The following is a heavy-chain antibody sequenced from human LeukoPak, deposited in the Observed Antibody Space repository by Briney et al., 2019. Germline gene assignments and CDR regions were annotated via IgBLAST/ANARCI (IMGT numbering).Heavy chain of an antibody. CDR2: IYTSGST. CDR3: ASRGLRIAAAGRKAFDI. Sequence: SQTLSLTCTVSGGSISSGSYYWSWIRQPAGKGLEWIGRIYTSGSTNYNPSLKSRVTISVDTSKNQFSLKLSSVTAADTAVYYCASRGLRIAAAGRKAFDIWGQGTMVTVSS. V-gene: IGHV4-61*02. D-gene: IGHD6-13*01. CDR1: GGSISSGSYY. J-gene: IGHJ3*02.